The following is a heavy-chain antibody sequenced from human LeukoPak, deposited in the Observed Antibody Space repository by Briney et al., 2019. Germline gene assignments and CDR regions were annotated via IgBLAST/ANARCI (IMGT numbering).Heavy chain of an antibody. CDR3: ARDVTMVRGVTLYYFDY. CDR1: GYTFTSYG. D-gene: IGHD3-10*01. J-gene: IGHJ4*02. V-gene: IGHV1-18*01. CDR2: ISAYNGNT. Sequence: ASVKVSCKASGYTFTSYGISWVRQAPGQGLEWMGWISAYNGNTNDAQKLQGRVTMTTDTSTSTAYMELRSLRSDDTAVYYCARDVTMVRGVTLYYFDYWGQGTLVTVSS.